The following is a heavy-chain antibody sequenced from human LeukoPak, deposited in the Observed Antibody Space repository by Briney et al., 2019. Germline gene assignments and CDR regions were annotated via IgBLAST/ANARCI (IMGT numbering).Heavy chain of an antibody. CDR1: GFTFSAYS. J-gene: IGHJ4*02. V-gene: IGHV3-21*01. CDR2: ISSSSNYK. Sequence: GGSLRLSCAASGFTFSAYSMNWVRQAPGKGLEWVSSISSSSNYKYFGDSVKGRFTISRDNAKNSLYLQMNSLRDEDTAVYYCARDQSGSFDYWGQGTLATVSS. CDR3: ARDQSGSFDY. D-gene: IGHD3-10*01.